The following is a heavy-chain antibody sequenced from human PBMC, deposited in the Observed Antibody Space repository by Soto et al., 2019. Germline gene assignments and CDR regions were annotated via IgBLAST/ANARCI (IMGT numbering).Heavy chain of an antibody. J-gene: IGHJ4*02. V-gene: IGHV1-69*01. CDR1: GGSFSDFA. CDR2: IIPMFAST. Sequence: QVQLAQSGAEVRKPGSSVKGACRASGGSFSDFAFSWVRQAPGQGLEWMGGIIPMFASTKYAQSFQGRVTISADASTRTVYLALSSLTSDDSAVYYCARGGIVAVPAALSSYDDYTNYRFDSWGQGTLVSVSS. CDR3: ARGGIVAVPAALSSYDDYTNYRFDS. D-gene: IGHD2-15*01.